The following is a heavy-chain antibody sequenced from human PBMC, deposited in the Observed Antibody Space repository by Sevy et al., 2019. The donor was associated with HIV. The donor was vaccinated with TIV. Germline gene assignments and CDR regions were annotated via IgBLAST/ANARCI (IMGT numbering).Heavy chain of an antibody. D-gene: IGHD3-22*01. CDR3: AKGGGGHYDPDEIGYYFYYYNMDV. CDR1: GFSLDSYG. J-gene: IGHJ6*03. Sequence: GGSLRLSCAVSGFSLDSYGMTWVRQAPGKGLEWVSGISGSGTRPYYADSVKGRFIISRDNSKNTLYLQMNSLRSEDTALYYCAKGGGGHYDPDEIGYYFYYYNMDVWGKGTTVTVSS. V-gene: IGHV3-23*01. CDR2: ISGSGTRP.